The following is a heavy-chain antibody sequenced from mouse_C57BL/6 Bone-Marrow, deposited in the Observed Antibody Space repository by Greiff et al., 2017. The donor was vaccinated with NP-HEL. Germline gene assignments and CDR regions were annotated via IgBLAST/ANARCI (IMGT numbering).Heavy chain of an antibody. V-gene: IGHV5-16*01. CDR1: GFTFSDYY. CDR3: AREGGLRRRTYAMDY. CDR2: INYDGSST. D-gene: IGHD2-4*01. J-gene: IGHJ4*01. Sequence: EVHLVESGGGLVQPGSSMRLSCTASGFTFSDYYMAWVRQVPEKGLEWVANINYDGSSTYYPDTLKSRFIISRDNAKNILYLQMRSLKSEDTATYYCAREGGLRRRTYAMDYGGRGTSVTVTS.